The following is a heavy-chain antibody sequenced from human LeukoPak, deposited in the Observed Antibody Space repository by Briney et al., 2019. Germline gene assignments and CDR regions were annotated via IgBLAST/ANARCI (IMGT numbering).Heavy chain of an antibody. Sequence: PGGSLRLSCAVSGFTVSSNYMNWVRQAPGKGLEWVSSISTSSSYIYYADSVKGRFTISRDNAKNPLYLQMNSLRAEDTAVYYCARFATYGSGTYAFDYWGQGTLVTVSS. J-gene: IGHJ4*02. CDR3: ARFATYGSGTYAFDY. D-gene: IGHD3-10*01. V-gene: IGHV3-21*01. CDR1: GFTVSSNY. CDR2: ISTSSSYI.